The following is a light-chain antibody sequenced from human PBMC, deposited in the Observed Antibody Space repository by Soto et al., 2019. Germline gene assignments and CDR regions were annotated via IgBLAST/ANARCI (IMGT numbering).Light chain of an antibody. CDR2: DVS. V-gene: IGLV2-14*03. CDR1: SNDVGGYNY. CDR3: SSYTSSSTLYV. Sequence: SVLPQPASGSGSPGQSITISCTGTSNDVGGYNYVSWYQHHPGKAPKLMIYDVSNRPSGVSNRFSGSKSGNTASLTISGLQTEDEADYYCSSYTSSSTLYVFGTGTKVTVL. J-gene: IGLJ1*01.